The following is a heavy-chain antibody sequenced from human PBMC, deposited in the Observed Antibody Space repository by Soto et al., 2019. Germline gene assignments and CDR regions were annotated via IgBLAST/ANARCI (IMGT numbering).Heavy chain of an antibody. CDR2: IIPILGIA. J-gene: IGHJ4*02. Sequence: ASVKVSCKASGGTFSSYTISWVRQAPGQGLEWMGRIIPILGIANYAQKFQGRVTITADKSTSTAYMELSSLRSEDTAVYYCATDFYGDFKPSDYWGQGTLVTVSS. V-gene: IGHV1-69*02. D-gene: IGHD4-17*01. CDR3: ATDFYGDFKPSDY. CDR1: GGTFSSYT.